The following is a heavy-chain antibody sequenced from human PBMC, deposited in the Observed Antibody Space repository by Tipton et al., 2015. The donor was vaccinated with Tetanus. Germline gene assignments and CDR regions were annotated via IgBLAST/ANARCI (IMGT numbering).Heavy chain of an antibody. CDR1: GFKFEGFA. CDR3: ARLVSNAFDV. V-gene: IGHV3-9*01. D-gene: IGHD3-9*01. J-gene: IGHJ3*01. Sequence: RSLRLSCSASGFKFEGFAMFWVRQAPGKGLEWVSRINWNGANMAYGDSVRGRFTISRDNAKNSLYLQMNSLRSEDTGIYYCARLVSNAFDVWGQGTVVTVSS. CDR2: INWNGANM.